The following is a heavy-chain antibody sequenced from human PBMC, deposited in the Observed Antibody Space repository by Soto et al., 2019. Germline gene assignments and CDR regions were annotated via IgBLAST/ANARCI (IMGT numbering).Heavy chain of an antibody. CDR1: AASMRSYF. D-gene: IGHD3-9*01. V-gene: IGHV4-59*01. Sequence: ASETLSLPCNVSAASMRSYFLTWMRLSPGKGLEWVGDIFYSGSSNLNPSLRSRLSISIDTSKNKFSLMLKSVTAADTAVYYCARDLRCCGLDVWGQGTTVTVSS. CDR3: ARDLRCCGLDV. J-gene: IGHJ6*02. CDR2: IFYSGSS.